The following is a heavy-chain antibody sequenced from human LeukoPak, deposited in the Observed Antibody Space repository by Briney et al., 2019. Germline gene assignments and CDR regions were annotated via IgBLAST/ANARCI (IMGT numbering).Heavy chain of an antibody. V-gene: IGHV4-38-2*02. CDR1: GYSITSGYY. J-gene: IGHJ3*02. D-gene: IGHD3-10*01. CDR3: ARHLGGSGSHDAFDI. Sequence: PSETLSLTCTVSGYSITSGYYWGWIRPPPGKGLEWIGNIYHSGSTYYNPSLKSRVTISVDTSKNQFSLKLSSVTAADTAVYYCARHLGGSGSHDAFDIWGQGTMVTVSS. CDR2: IYHSGST.